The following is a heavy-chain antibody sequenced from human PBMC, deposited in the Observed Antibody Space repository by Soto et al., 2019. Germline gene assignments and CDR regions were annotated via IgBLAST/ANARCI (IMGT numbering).Heavy chain of an antibody. Sequence: PGGSLRLSCAASGFTFSSYGMHWVRQAPGKGLEWVAVIWYDGSNKYYADSVKGRITISRDNSKKTLYLQMNSLRAEDTAVYYCARDSSVADKLPGDYYYYGMDVWGQGTTVTVSS. CDR2: IWYDGSNK. D-gene: IGHD6-19*01. CDR1: GFTFSSYG. V-gene: IGHV3-33*01. CDR3: ARDSSVADKLPGDYYYYGMDV. J-gene: IGHJ6*02.